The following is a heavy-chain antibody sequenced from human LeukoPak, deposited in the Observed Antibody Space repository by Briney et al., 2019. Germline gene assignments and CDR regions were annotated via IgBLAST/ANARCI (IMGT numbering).Heavy chain of an antibody. D-gene: IGHD5-18*01. Sequence: GGSLRLSCAASGFTFTNHWMHWVRQAPGKGLVWVSRINIDGSSTGYADSVKGRFTISRDNARNTLYLQVNSLRAEDTAVYYCARGYGYTYGGGWFDTWGQGTLVTVSS. CDR1: GFTFTNHW. J-gene: IGHJ5*02. CDR3: ARGYGYTYGGGWFDT. CDR2: INIDGSST. V-gene: IGHV3-74*01.